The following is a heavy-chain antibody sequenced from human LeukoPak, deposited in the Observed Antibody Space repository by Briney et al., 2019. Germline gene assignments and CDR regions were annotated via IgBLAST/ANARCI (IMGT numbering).Heavy chain of an antibody. V-gene: IGHV1-2*02. CDR2: INPNSGGT. D-gene: IGHD3-9*01. CDR3: ARDLLRYFDWLSMAGF. J-gene: IGHJ4*02. CDR1: GYTFTGYY. Sequence: ASVKVSCKASGYTFTGYYMHWVRQAPGQGLEWMGWINPNSGGTNYAQKFQGRVIMTRDTSISTAYVELRSLRSDDTAVYYCARDLLRYFDWLSMAGFWGQGTLVSVSS.